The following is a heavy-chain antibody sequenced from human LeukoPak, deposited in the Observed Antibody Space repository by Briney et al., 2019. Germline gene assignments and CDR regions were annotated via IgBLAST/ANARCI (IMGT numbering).Heavy chain of an antibody. CDR2: ISGSGGST. CDR3: AKNSGSYYNDAFDI. D-gene: IGHD3-10*01. V-gene: IGHV3-23*01. J-gene: IGHJ3*02. Sequence: PGGSLRLPCAASGFTFSSYAMGWVRQAPGKGLGWVSAISGSGGSTYYADSVKGRFTISRDNSKNTLYLQMNRLRAEDTAVYYCAKNSGSYYNDAFDIWGQGTMVTVSS. CDR1: GFTFSSYA.